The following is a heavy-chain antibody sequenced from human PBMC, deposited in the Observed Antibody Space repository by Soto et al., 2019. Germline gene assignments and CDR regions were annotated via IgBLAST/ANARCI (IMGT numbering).Heavy chain of an antibody. CDR1: GYTFTSYA. CDR2: INAGNGNT. V-gene: IGHV1-3*01. J-gene: IGHJ4*02. CDR3: ARERLHCSGGSCYYDY. D-gene: IGHD2-15*01. Sequence: GASVKVSCKASGYTFTSYAMHWVRQAPGQRLEWMGWINAGNGNTKYSQKFQGRVTITRDTSASTAYMELSSLRSEDTAVYYCARERLHCSGGSCYYDYWGQGTLVTVSS.